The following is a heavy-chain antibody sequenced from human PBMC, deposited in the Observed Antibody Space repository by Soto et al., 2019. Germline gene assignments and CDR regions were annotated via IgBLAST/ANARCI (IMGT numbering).Heavy chain of an antibody. Sequence: QVQLVQSGAEVKKPGASVKVSGKASGYSFTSYGISWVRQAPGQGLEWLGWISVHNGNTDYAQKLQGRVTMTTDTSTSTAYMELRSLRSDDTAVYYCARDVNVGRADYWGQGTLVTVSS. CDR3: ARDVNVGRADY. V-gene: IGHV1-18*01. D-gene: IGHD3-10*01. CDR2: ISVHNGNT. CDR1: GYSFTSYG. J-gene: IGHJ4*02.